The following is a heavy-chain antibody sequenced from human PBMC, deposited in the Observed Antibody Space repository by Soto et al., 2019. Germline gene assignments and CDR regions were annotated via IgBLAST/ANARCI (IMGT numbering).Heavy chain of an antibody. Sequence: LSLTCAASGFTFSSYAMSWVRQAPGKGLEWVSAISGSGGSTYYADSVKGRFTISRDNSKNTLYLQMNSLRAEDTAVYYCAKPVVAATANDAFDIWGQGTMVTVSS. CDR3: AKPVVAATANDAFDI. CDR1: GFTFSSYA. J-gene: IGHJ3*02. CDR2: ISGSGGST. V-gene: IGHV3-23*01. D-gene: IGHD2-15*01.